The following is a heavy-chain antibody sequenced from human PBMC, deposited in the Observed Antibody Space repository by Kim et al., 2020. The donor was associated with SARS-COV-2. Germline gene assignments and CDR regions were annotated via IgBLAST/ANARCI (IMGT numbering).Heavy chain of an antibody. CDR1: GGSFSGYY. D-gene: IGHD2-15*01. CDR3: AREPVVVAARRSGKGMDV. CDR2: INHSGST. J-gene: IGHJ6*01. V-gene: IGHV4-34*01. Sequence: SETLSLTCAVYGGSFSGYYWSWIRQPPGKGLEWIGEINHSGSTNYNPSLKSRVTISVDTSKNQFSLKLSSVTAADTAVYYCAREPVVVAARRSGKGMDV.